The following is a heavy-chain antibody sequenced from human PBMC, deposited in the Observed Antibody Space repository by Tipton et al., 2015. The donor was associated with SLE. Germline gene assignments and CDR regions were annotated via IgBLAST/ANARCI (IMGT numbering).Heavy chain of an antibody. CDR2: IYISGST. Sequence: LRLSCTVSGGSISSGSYSWNWIRQPAGKGLEWIGRIYISGSTKYNPSLKSRVTISVDTSKNQFSLKLSSVTAADTAVYYCARDPGVVGWVNDAFDIWGRGTMVTVSS. V-gene: IGHV4-61*02. CDR3: ARDPGVVGWVNDAFDI. D-gene: IGHD2-15*01. CDR1: GGSISSGSYS. J-gene: IGHJ3*02.